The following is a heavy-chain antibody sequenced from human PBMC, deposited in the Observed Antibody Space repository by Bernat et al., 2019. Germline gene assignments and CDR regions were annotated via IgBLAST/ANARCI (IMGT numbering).Heavy chain of an antibody. Sequence: EVQLVESGGGLEQPGGSLRLSCAASGFTFSSYDMHWVRQATGKGLEWVSAIGTAGDTYYPGSVKGRFTISRDNAKNSLYLQMNSLRAEDTAVYYCARAPYSSSSVDYWGQGTLVTISS. CDR2: IGTAGDT. CDR1: GFTFSSYD. CDR3: ARAPYSSSSVDY. D-gene: IGHD6-6*01. V-gene: IGHV3-13*04. J-gene: IGHJ4*02.